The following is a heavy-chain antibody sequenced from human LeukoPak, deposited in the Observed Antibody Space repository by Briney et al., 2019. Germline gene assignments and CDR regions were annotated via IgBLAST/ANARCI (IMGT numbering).Heavy chain of an antibody. CDR2: ISGYNGNT. D-gene: IGHD3-10*01. CDR3: ARDSYYYGSGNGLDV. V-gene: IGHV1-18*01. J-gene: IGHJ6*02. Sequence: ASVTVSCKASGYTFITYGISWVRQAPGQGLEWMGWISGYNGNTNYAQMLQGRVTLTTDTSTSTAYMDLRSLRSDDTAVYYCARDSYYYGSGNGLDVWGQGTTVTVSS. CDR1: GYTFITYG.